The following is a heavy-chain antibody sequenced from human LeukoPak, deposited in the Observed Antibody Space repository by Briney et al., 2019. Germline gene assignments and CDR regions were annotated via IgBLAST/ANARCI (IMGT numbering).Heavy chain of an antibody. CDR3: ARHLRGGSGSYYSLYYYYYMDV. CDR1: GGSFSGYY. V-gene: IGHV4-34*01. CDR2: INHSGST. J-gene: IGHJ6*03. Sequence: SETLSLTCAVYGGSFSGYYWSWIRQPPGKGLEWIGEINHSGSTNYNPSLKSRVTISVDTSKNQFSLKLSSVTAADTAVYYCARHLRGGSGSYYSLYYYYYMDVWGKGTTVTISS. D-gene: IGHD3-10*01.